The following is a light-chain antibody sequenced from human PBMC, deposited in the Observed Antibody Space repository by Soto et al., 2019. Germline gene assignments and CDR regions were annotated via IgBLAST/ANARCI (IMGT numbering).Light chain of an antibody. CDR1: NSYDGVYNY. Sequence: QSALTQPRSVSGSPGQSVTISCTATNSYDGVYNYVCWYQQHPGKAPKLIIHDVIKRPSGVPDRFSGSKSGNTASLTISGLQTEDEADYYCYSYAGTSWVFGVGTKLTVL. CDR2: DVI. V-gene: IGLV2-11*01. CDR3: YSYAGTSWV. J-gene: IGLJ3*02.